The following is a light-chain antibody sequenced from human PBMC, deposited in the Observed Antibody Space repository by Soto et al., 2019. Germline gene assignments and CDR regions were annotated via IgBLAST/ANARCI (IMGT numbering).Light chain of an antibody. CDR3: SSYAGSNNYVV. Sequence: QSALTQPPSASGSPGQSVTISCTGTSSDVGGYNYVSRYQQHPGKAPKLMIYEVSKRPSGVPDRFSGSKSGNTASLTVSGLQAEDEADYYCSSYAGSNNYVVFGGGTKVTVL. J-gene: IGLJ2*01. CDR2: EVS. CDR1: SSDVGGYNY. V-gene: IGLV2-8*01.